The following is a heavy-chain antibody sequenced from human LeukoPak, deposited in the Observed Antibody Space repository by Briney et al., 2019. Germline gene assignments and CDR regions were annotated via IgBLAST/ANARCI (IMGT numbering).Heavy chain of an antibody. CDR3: AREGSDFWSGYSKGYFDY. J-gene: IGHJ4*02. CDR2: ISSSVSTR. V-gene: IGHV3-48*01. D-gene: IGHD3-3*01. CDR1: GFTFSSYN. Sequence: GGSLRLSCTVSGFTFSSYNMNWVRRAPGKGLEWVSYISSSVSTRYYADSVKGRFTISRDNGKHSLYLQMNSLRAEDTAVYYCAREGSDFWSGYSKGYFDYWGQGTLVTVSS.